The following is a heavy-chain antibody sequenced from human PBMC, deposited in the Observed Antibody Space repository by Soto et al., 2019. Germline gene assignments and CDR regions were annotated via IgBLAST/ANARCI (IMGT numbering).Heavy chain of an antibody. J-gene: IGHJ5*01. CDR2: IDYRGRT. D-gene: IGHD6-13*01. V-gene: IGHV4-31*03. CDR3: ARVSAAGTRWFDS. Sequence: QVQLQESGPGLVQPSQTLSLTCTVSGASISSGGFYWSWIRQFPGKALEWIGYIDYRGRTFYNPSLKSRATISRDTSKSQFSLNVNSVTAADTAVFYCARVSAAGTRWFDSWGQGTLVTVAS. CDR1: GASISSGGFY.